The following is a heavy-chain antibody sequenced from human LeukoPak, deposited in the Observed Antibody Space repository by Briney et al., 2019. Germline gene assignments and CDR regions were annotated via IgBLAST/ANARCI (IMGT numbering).Heavy chain of an antibody. V-gene: IGHV3-23*01. Sequence: GGSLRLSCAASGFTFSSYAMTWVRQAPGKGLEWVSSPIGSGSNTYYADSVKGRFTISRDNSKNTLYLQMNSLRAEDTAVYYCAKGVLRTGGDYWGQGTLVTVSS. CDR1: GFTFSSYA. CDR2: PIGSGSNT. D-gene: IGHD3-16*01. CDR3: AKGVLRTGGDY. J-gene: IGHJ4*02.